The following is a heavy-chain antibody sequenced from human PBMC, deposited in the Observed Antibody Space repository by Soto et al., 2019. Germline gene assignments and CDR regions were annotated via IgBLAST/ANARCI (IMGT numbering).Heavy chain of an antibody. CDR1: GFTFSSYW. J-gene: IGHJ4*02. CDR3: ARDGPKGTNGALSFGY. V-gene: IGHV3-74*01. D-gene: IGHD2-8*01. Sequence: SGGSLRLSCAASGFTFSSYWMHWVRQAPGKGPVWVSRINSDGSSTSYADSVKGRFTISRDNAKNTLYLQMNSLRAEDTAVYYCARDGPKGTNGALSFGYWGQGSLVTVSS. CDR2: INSDGSST.